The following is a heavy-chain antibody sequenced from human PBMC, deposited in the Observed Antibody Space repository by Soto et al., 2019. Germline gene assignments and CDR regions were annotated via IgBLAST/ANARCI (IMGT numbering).Heavy chain of an antibody. Sequence: GASVKVSCKASGYTFTRYGISWVRQAPGQGLEWMGWISGYNGDTNYAQKFQDRVSLTIDTSTGTAYMELRSLTSDDTAIYYCPTNGQPPYYYYGLDVWGQGTKVTVSS. CDR1: GYTFTRYG. J-gene: IGHJ6*02. CDR2: ISGYNGDT. V-gene: IGHV1-18*01. D-gene: IGHD2-8*01. CDR3: PTNGQPPYYYYGLDV.